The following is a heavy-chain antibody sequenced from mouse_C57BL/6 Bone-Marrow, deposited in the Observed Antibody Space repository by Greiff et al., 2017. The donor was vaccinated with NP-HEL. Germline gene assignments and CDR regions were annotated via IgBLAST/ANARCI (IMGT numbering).Heavy chain of an antibody. J-gene: IGHJ2*01. V-gene: IGHV5-4*03. CDR3: AITTVVVVY. CDR1: GFTFSSYA. D-gene: IGHD1-1*01. CDR2: ISDGGSYT. Sequence: EVKLMESGGGLVKPGGSLKLSCAASGFTFSSYAMSWVRQTPEKRLEWVATISDGGSYTYYPDNVKGRFTISRDNAKNNLYLQMSHLKSEDTAMYYCAITTVVVVYWGQGTTLTVSS.